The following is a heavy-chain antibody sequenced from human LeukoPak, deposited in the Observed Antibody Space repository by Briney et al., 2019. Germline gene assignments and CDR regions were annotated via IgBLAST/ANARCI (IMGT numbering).Heavy chain of an antibody. V-gene: IGHV3-53*01. D-gene: IGHD3-22*01. CDR3: ARAYYYDSSGYYYGDY. Sequence: GGSLRLSCAASGFTVSSNYMSWVRQAPGKGLEWVSVIYSGGSTYYADSVKGRFTISRDNSKNTLYLQMNSLRAEDTAVYYCARAYYYDSSGYYYGDYWGQGTLVTVSS. J-gene: IGHJ4*02. CDR1: GFTVSSNY. CDR2: IYSGGST.